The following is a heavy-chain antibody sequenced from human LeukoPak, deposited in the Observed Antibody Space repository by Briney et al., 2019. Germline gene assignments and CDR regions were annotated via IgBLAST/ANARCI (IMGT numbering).Heavy chain of an antibody. CDR2: INPSGGST. CDR3: ARGGIVRGPLIYDFWSGRYFDY. D-gene: IGHD3-3*01. Sequence: ASVKVPCKASGYTFTSYYMHWVRQAPGQGLEWMGIINPSGGSTSYAQKFQGGVTMTRDTSTSTVYMELSSLRSEDTAVYYCARGGIVRGPLIYDFWSGRYFDYWGQGTLVTVSS. J-gene: IGHJ4*02. CDR1: GYTFTSYY. V-gene: IGHV1-46*01.